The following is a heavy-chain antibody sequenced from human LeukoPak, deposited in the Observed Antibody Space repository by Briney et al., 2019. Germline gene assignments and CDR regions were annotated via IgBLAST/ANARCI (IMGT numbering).Heavy chain of an antibody. CDR3: ARLGYYYYNYMDV. CDR1: GGSFSNNF. V-gene: IGHV4-39*01. CDR2: IYYSGST. J-gene: IGHJ6*03. Sequence: SETLSLTCAVYGGSFSNNFWNWIRQTPGKGLEWIGSIYYSGSTYYNPSLKSRVTISVDTSKNQFSLKLSSVTAADTAVYYCARLGYYYYNYMDVWGKGTTVTVSS. D-gene: IGHD3-3*01.